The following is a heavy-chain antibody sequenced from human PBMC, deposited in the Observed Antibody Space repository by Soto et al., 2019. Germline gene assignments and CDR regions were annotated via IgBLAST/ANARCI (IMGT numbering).Heavy chain of an antibody. V-gene: IGHV3-30-3*01. CDR1: GFTFSSYA. J-gene: IGHJ4*02. Sequence: VQLVESGGGLVQPGGSLRLSCAASGFTFSSYAMHWVRQAPGKGLEWVAVISYDGSNKYYADSVKGRFTISRDNSKNTLYLQMNSLRAEDTAVYYCASLTSTWGQGTLVTVSS. CDR2: ISYDGSNK. D-gene: IGHD4-4*01. CDR3: ASLTST.